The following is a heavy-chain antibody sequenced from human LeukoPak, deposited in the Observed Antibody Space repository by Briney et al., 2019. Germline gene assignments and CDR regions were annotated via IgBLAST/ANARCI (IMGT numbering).Heavy chain of an antibody. D-gene: IGHD2-8*02. CDR1: GFTFSSYG. V-gene: IGHV3-30*18. CDR2: ISYDGSNK. CDR3: AKDMGSGGYYGMDV. J-gene: IGHJ6*04. Sequence: RWSLRLSCAASGFTFSSYGMHWVRQAPGKGLEWVAVISYDGSNKYYADSVKGRFTISRDNSKNTLYLQMNSLRAEDTAVYYCAKDMGSGGYYGMDVWGKGTTVTVSS.